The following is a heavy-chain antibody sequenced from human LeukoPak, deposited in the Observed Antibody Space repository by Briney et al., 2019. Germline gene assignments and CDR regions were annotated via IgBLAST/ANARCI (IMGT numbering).Heavy chain of an antibody. CDR3: AKGTAKDYYDSSGYYYPSDY. D-gene: IGHD3-22*01. V-gene: IGHV3-15*01. CDR1: GFTFSNAW. CDR2: IKSKTDGGTT. Sequence: GGSLRLSCAASGFTFSNAWMSWVRQAPGKGLEWVGRIKSKTDGGTTDYAAPVKGRFTISRDDSKNTLYLQMNSLRAEDTAVYYCAKGTAKDYYDSSGYYYPSDYWGQGTLVTVSS. J-gene: IGHJ4*02.